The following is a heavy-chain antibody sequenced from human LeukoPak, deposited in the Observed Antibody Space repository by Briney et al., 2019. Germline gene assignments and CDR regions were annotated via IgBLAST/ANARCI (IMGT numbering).Heavy chain of an antibody. CDR1: GFMFSRYW. Sequence: GGSLRLSCAASGFMFSRYWMSWVRQAPGKGLEWVSLISGDGGSTYYADSVKGRFTISRDNSKNSLYLQMNSLSTEDTALYYCAKGGSGWSYYFDFWGQGTLVTVSS. J-gene: IGHJ4*02. V-gene: IGHV3-43*02. D-gene: IGHD6-19*01. CDR2: ISGDGGST. CDR3: AKGGSGWSYYFDF.